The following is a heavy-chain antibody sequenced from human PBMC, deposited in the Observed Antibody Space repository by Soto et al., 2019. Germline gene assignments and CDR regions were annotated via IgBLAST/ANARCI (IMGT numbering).Heavy chain of an antibody. CDR1: RGAFSNYA. Sequence: SVKVSCKASRGAFSNYAISWVRQAPGQGPEWMGGIIPILARTSYAQKFQGRVTITADESTRTAYMNLSSLSSDDTAVYYCATGAASSGCYHFGCWGQGTMVTVSS. V-gene: IGHV1-69*10. D-gene: IGHD3-22*01. J-gene: IGHJ4*02. CDR3: ATGAASSGCYHFGC. CDR2: IIPILART.